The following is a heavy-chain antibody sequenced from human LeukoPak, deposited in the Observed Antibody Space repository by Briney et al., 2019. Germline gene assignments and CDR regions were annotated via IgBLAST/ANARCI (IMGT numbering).Heavy chain of an antibody. V-gene: IGHV3-30-3*01. Sequence: GGSLRLSCAASGFTFSSYAMHWVRQAPGKGLEWVAVISYDGSNKYYADSVKGRFTISRDNSKNTLYLQMNSLRAEDTAVYYCATDYSVDYWGQGTLVTVSS. CDR3: ATDYSVDY. J-gene: IGHJ4*02. D-gene: IGHD2-21*01. CDR2: ISYDGSNK. CDR1: GFTFSSYA.